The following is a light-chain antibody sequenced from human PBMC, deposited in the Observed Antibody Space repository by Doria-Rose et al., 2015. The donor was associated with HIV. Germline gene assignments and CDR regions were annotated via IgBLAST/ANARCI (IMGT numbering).Light chain of an antibody. J-gene: IGLJ2*01. V-gene: IGLV3-1*01. Sequence: TQPPSVSVSPGQTASITCSGDKLGNKYVCWYQQKPGQPPVLVIYQDTKRPSGIPERFSGSNSGNTAPLTISGTQAMDEADYHCQAWDSTTVVFGGGTKLTVL. CDR1: KLGNKY. CDR3: QAWDSTTVV. CDR2: QDT.